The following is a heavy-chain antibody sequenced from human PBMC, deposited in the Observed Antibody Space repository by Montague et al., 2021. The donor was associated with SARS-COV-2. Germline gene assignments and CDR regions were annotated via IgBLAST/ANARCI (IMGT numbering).Heavy chain of an antibody. CDR3: ARHNEVYNLGYYFDY. V-gene: IGHV4-39*01. Sequence: SETLSLTCTVSGGSISSTNYHWGWLRPPPGKGLEWIGSINYRENTNYNPSLKSRVTMSVDTSKSLFSLELISVTAADTSIYYCARHNEVYNLGYYFDYWGQGTLVTVSS. CDR2: INYRENT. CDR1: GGSISSTNYH. J-gene: IGHJ4*02. D-gene: IGHD1-14*01.